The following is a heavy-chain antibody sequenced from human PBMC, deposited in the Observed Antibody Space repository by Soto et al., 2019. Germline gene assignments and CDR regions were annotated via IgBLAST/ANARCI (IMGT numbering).Heavy chain of an antibody. CDR2: ISWNSGSI. D-gene: IGHD4-4*01. CDR1: GFTFSSCA. J-gene: IGHJ6*02. CDR3: AKDGSYDYSYHRAYGMDV. V-gene: IGHV3-9*01. Sequence: GGSLRLSCAASGFTFSSCAMGWVRQAPGKGLEWVSDISWNSGSIGYADSVKGRFTISRDNAKNSLYLQMNSLRAEDTALYYCAKDGSYDYSYHRAYGMDVWGQGTTVTVSS.